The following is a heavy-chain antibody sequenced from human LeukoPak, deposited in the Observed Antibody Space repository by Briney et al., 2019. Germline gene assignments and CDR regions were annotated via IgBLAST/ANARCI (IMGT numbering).Heavy chain of an antibody. D-gene: IGHD3-22*01. J-gene: IGHJ6*04. CDR3: ATYDSSGYYPYVVDV. CDR2: INPSGGST. CDR1: GYTFTSYY. Sequence: ASVKVSCKASGYTFTSYYMHWVRQAPGQGLEWMGIINPSGGSTSYAQKFQGRVTITTDESTSTAYMELSSLRSEDTAVYYCATYDSSGYYPYVVDVWGKGTTVTVSS. V-gene: IGHV1-46*01.